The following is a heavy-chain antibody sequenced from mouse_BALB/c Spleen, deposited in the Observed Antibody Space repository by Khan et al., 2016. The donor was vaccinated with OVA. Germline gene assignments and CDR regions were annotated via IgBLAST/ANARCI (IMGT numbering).Heavy chain of an antibody. V-gene: IGHV1S127*01. Sequence: QVQLQQSGHELVRPGASVKMSCKASGYTFTSFWIHWVKQRPGQGLEWIGMIDPSKSETRLNQKFKDKATLNVDKSSNIAYMQLSRLTSEGSAVYYCTRGGYGSPFAYWGQGTLVTVSA. CDR1: GYTFTSFW. J-gene: IGHJ3*01. CDR2: IDPSKSET. D-gene: IGHD1-1*01. CDR3: TRGGYGSPFAY.